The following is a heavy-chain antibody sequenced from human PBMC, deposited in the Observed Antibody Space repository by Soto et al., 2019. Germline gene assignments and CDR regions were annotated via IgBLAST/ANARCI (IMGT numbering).Heavy chain of an antibody. Sequence: QVQLQESGPGLVKPSGTLSLTCSVSGRSVTRSNWWSWVRQSPGKGLEWMGEIYHSGSAHYNPSLKSRATISLAKSKNPFSLRLTSVTAADTAVYYCARVPGVVVSADDAFDIWGAGTRVIVAS. D-gene: IGHD2-21*02. V-gene: IGHV4-4*02. J-gene: IGHJ3*02. CDR1: GRSVTRSNW. CDR3: ARVPGVVVSADDAFDI. CDR2: IYHSGSA.